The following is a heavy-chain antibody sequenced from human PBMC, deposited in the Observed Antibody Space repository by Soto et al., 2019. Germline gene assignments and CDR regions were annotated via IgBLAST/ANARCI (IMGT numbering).Heavy chain of an antibody. V-gene: IGHV3-53*01. D-gene: IGHD3-16*01. CDR1: GLTVSHNY. Sequence: PGGSLRLSCVASGLTVSHNYMAWVRQAPEMGLEWVSILYTEGTTYYADSVKGRFNISRDSSKNTLFLQMDSLRAEDTAVYYCVRPRPSGENYGMDVWGQGTTVTVSS. J-gene: IGHJ6*02. CDR2: LYTEGTT. CDR3: VRPRPSGENYGMDV.